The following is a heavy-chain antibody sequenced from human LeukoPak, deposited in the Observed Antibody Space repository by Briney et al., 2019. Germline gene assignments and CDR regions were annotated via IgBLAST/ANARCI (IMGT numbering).Heavy chain of an antibody. D-gene: IGHD1-26*01. Sequence: GGSPRLSCAASGFTFSSYAMSWVRQAPGKGLEWVSLISGSGGSTYYADSVKGRFTISRDNSKNTLHLQMSTLRAEDTALYYCVKDVGGSYAFDYWGQGILVTVAS. CDR2: ISGSGGST. J-gene: IGHJ4*02. V-gene: IGHV3-23*01. CDR1: GFTFSSYA. CDR3: VKDVGGSYAFDY.